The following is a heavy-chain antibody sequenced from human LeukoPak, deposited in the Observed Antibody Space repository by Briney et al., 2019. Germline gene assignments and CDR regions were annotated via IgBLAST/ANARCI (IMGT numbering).Heavy chain of an antibody. CDR3: ARYNFWSGYDLYGMDV. CDR2: ISSSSSYI. CDR1: GITFSSYS. J-gene: IGHJ6*02. D-gene: IGHD3-3*01. Sequence: GGSLRLSCAASGITFSSYSMNLVRQAPGKGLEWVSSISSSSSYIYYADSVKGRFTISRDNAKNSLYLQMNSLRAEDTAVYYCARYNFWSGYDLYGMDVWGQGTTVTVSS. V-gene: IGHV3-21*01.